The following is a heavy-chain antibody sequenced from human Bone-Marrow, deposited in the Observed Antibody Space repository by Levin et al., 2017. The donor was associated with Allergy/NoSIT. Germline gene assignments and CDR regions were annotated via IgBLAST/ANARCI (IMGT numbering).Heavy chain of an antibody. D-gene: IGHD5-18*01. V-gene: IGHV3-74*01. CDR1: FFFFLLSF. Sequence: GGSLSLSCAASFFFFLLSFLHWVRQAPGKGLVWVSRINSDGSSTSYADSVKGRFTLSIDHAKNTLYLQMNSLGAEDTAVYYCARAGPYSNDRYYDYALDVWGQGTTVTVSS. J-gene: IGHJ6*02. CDR2: INSDGSST. CDR3: ARAGPYSNDRYYDYALDV.